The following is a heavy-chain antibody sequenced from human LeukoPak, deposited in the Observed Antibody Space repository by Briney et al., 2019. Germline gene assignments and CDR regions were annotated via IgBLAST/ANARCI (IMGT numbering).Heavy chain of an antibody. V-gene: IGHV3-23*01. CDR1: GFTFSSSV. Sequence: PGGSLRLSCAASGFTFSSSVMSWVRQAPGRGLEWVSSISAGGGSTFYADSVKGRFTISRDNSKNTLYLQMNSLRAEDTAVYYCASLTPYYFDYWGQGTLVTVSS. CDR3: ASLTPYYFDY. CDR2: ISAGGGST. D-gene: IGHD3-16*01. J-gene: IGHJ4*02.